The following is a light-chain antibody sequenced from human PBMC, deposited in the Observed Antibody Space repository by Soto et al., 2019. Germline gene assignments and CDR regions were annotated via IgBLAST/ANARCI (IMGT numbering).Light chain of an antibody. Sequence: QSALTQPASVSGSPGQSITISCAGTSSDVGGYNYVSWYQQHPGKAPKLIIYDVSNRPSGVSTRFSGSKSGNTASLTISGLQAEDDADYYCSSYTSSSTHGVFGGGTKLTVL. CDR2: DVS. V-gene: IGLV2-14*01. CDR1: SSDVGGYNY. CDR3: SSYTSSSTHGV. J-gene: IGLJ2*01.